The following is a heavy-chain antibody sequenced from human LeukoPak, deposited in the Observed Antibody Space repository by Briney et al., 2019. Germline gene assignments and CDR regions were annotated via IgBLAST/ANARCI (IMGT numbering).Heavy chain of an antibody. CDR2: IYYSGST. CDR1: GGSINSYY. Sequence: PSETLSLTCTVSGGSINSYYWSWIRLPPGKGLEWIGYIYYSGSTNYNPSLKSRVTISIDTSKNQFSLKLSSVTAADTAVYYCARVGPFRFAPWGQGTLVTVSS. D-gene: IGHD2/OR15-2a*01. CDR3: ARVGPFRFAP. V-gene: IGHV4-59*13. J-gene: IGHJ5*02.